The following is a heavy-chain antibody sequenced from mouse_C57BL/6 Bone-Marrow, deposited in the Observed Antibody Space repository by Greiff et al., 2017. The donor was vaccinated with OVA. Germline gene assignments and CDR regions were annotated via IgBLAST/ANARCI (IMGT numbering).Heavy chain of an antibody. CDR2: ISDGGSYT. V-gene: IGHV5-4*01. J-gene: IGHJ2*01. D-gene: IGHD2-1*01. Sequence: EVQGVESGGGLVKPGGSLKLSCAASGFTFSSYAMSWVRQTPEKRLEWVATISDGGSYTYYPDNVKGRFTISRDNAKNNLYLQMSHLKSEDTAMYYCARGGNYGYWGQGTTLTVSS. CDR3: ARGGNYGY. CDR1: GFTFSSYA.